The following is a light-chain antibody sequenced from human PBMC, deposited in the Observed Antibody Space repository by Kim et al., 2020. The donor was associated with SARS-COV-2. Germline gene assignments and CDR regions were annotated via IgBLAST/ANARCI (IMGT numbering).Light chain of an antibody. V-gene: IGLV2-23*02. CDR3: CSYAGSSTYV. CDR1: SRDVGSYNL. CDR2: EVR. J-gene: IGLJ1*01. Sequence: SINIACTGTSRDVGSYNLVSWYQHNPGKAPKLMIYEVRKRPSGVSNLFSGSKSGNTASLTISGLQAEDEADYYCCSYAGSSTYVFGTGTKVTVL.